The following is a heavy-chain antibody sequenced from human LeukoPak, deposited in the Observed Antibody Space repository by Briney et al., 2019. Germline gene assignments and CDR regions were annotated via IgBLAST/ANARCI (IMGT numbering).Heavy chain of an antibody. V-gene: IGHV1-69*13. CDR3: ARDAEGGYYYYGMDV. Sequence: SVKVSCKASGGTFSSYAISWVRQAPGQGLEWMGGIIPIFGTANYAQKFQGRVTITADESTSTAYMELSSLRSEDTAVYYCARDAEGGYYYYGMDVWGQGTTVTVSS. CDR2: IIPIFGTA. CDR1: GGTFSSYA. J-gene: IGHJ6*02. D-gene: IGHD3-16*01.